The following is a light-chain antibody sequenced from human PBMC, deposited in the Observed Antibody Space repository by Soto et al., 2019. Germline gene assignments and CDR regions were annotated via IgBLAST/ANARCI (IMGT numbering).Light chain of an antibody. CDR3: SSYTSSSTRIV. CDR1: SSDVGGYNY. CDR2: DVS. J-gene: IGLJ1*01. V-gene: IGLV2-14*01. Sequence: QSALTQPASVSGSPGQSITISCTGTSSDVGGYNYVSWYQQHPGKAPKLMIYDVSNRPSGVSNRFSGSKSGNTASLTISGLQAEDEADYYCSSYTSSSTRIVFGTGTKVNVL.